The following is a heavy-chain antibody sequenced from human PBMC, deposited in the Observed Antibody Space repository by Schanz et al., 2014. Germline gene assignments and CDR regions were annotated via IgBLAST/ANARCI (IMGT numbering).Heavy chain of an antibody. J-gene: IGHJ4*02. CDR2: IIPSLGLA. CDR3: ARDYYDSSGYYYCDY. D-gene: IGHD3-22*01. CDR1: GGTFSSFG. Sequence: QVQLVQSGDEVKKPGASVKVSCKLSGGTFSSFGINWVRQAPGQGLEWMGRIIPSLGLAKYEQKFQDKVTITADKSTSTAYMELSSLRSEDTAMYYCARDYYDSSGYYYCDYWGQGTLVTVSS. V-gene: IGHV1-69*04.